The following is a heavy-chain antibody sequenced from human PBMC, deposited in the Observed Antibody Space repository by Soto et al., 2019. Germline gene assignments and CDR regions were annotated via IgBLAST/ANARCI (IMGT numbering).Heavy chain of an antibody. J-gene: IGHJ3*01. Sequence: QITLTESGPLLVTPTQTLTLTCTFSGFSLTTSRVGVGWIRQPPGKALEWLAVIYWDDDKRYSRSKESRLTIVKDTPKIHVVLKMTNMDPVDTGTYYWARVIITYGGFVECDAFDVWGQGTMVTVSS. D-gene: IGHD3-16*02. CDR3: ARVIITYGGFVECDAFDV. V-gene: IGHV2-5*02. CDR1: GFSLTTSRVG. CDR2: IYWDDDK.